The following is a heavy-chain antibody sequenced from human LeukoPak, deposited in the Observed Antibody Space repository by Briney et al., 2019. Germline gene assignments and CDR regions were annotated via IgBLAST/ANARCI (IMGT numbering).Heavy chain of an antibody. J-gene: IGHJ4*02. D-gene: IGHD2-15*01. CDR1: GYSFSNDW. Sequence: GESLKISCKGSGYSFSNDWIGWVRQMPGKGLEWMGIIYPGDSDTRYSPSFQGQVTISADKSISTAYLQWSSLEASDTAMYYCARRGCNGGSCYSYWGQGTLVTVSS. CDR3: ARRGCNGGSCYSY. V-gene: IGHV5-51*01. CDR2: IYPGDSDT.